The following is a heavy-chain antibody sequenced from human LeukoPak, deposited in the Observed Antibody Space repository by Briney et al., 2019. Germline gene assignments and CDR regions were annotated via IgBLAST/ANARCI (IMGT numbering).Heavy chain of an antibody. D-gene: IGHD6-13*01. CDR2: IYYSGST. J-gene: IGHJ4*02. CDR3: ARTARRYTNNWYRQYYFDY. Sequence: SETLSLTCTVSGGSISSYYWSWIRQPPGKGLEWIGYIYYSGSTNYNPSLKSRVTISVDTSKNQFSLKLSSVTAADTAVYYCARTARRYTNNWYRQYYFDYWGQGTLVTVSS. CDR1: GGSISSYY. V-gene: IGHV4-59*12.